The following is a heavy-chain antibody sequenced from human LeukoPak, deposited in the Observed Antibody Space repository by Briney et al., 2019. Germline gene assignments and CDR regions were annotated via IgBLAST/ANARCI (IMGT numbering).Heavy chain of an antibody. CDR2: ISRSSSYI. Sequence: GGSLRLSCAASGFTFSSYEMNWVRQAPGKGLEWVSFISRSSSYIYYADSVRGRFTIYSDNAKNSLYLQMNSLRDEDTAVYYCARRVGVNFDYWGQGTLVTVSS. CDR1: GFTFSSYE. CDR3: ARRVGVNFDY. V-gene: IGHV3-21*01. J-gene: IGHJ4*02. D-gene: IGHD1-26*01.